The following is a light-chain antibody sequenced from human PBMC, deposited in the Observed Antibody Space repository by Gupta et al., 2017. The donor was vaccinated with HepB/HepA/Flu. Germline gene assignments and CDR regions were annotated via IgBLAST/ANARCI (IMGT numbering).Light chain of an antibody. Sequence: QSVLTQSPSASGTPGQRVTISCSGGTSNIGTYHVNWYQHLPGTAPKLLFYKNNQRPSGVPDRFSASKSGTSASLAISGLRAEDEADYYCATWDVSRRAFVFGGGTKLTVL. CDR2: KNN. CDR3: ATWDVSRRAFV. V-gene: IGLV1-47*01. J-gene: IGLJ2*01. CDR1: TSNIGTYH.